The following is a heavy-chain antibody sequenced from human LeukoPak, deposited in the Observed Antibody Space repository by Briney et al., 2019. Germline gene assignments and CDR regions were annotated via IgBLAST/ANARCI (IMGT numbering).Heavy chain of an antibody. D-gene: IGHD3-22*01. CDR3: ARHSMIVATWNAFDI. J-gene: IGHJ3*02. CDR1: DSRFTSYW. Sequence: GESLHISGKGSDSRFTSYWIGWAGHMPGKGLDGMGVFYPGDYNTRSSPSFQGQVTISADKSNSTAYLQWIILWAPDTARYYCARHSMIVATWNAFDIWGQGTMVTVSS. CDR2: FYPGDYNT. V-gene: IGHV5-51*01.